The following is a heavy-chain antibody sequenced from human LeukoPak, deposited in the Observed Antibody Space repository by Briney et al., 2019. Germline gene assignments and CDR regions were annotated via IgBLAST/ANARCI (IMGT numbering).Heavy chain of an antibody. CDR3: ARGSSGYTLANY. D-gene: IGHD3-22*01. Sequence: GGSLRFSCAASGFTFSSYRMNWVRQAPRKGLEWVSYISSSGSTIYYADSVKGRFTISRDNPKNSLFLQMNSLRAEDTAVYYCARGSSGYTLANYWGQGTLVTVSS. V-gene: IGHV3-48*04. J-gene: IGHJ4*02. CDR1: GFTFSSYR. CDR2: ISSSGSTI.